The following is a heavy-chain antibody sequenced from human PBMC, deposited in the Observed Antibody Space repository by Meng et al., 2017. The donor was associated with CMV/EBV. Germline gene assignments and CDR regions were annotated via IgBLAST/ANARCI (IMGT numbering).Heavy chain of an antibody. D-gene: IGHD5-12*01. CDR1: GYTFTSYG. V-gene: IGHV1-18*01. J-gene: IGHJ3*02. Sequence: ASVQVSCKASGYTFTSYGISWVRQAPGQGLEWMGWIIAYNGNTNYAQKLQGRVTMTTDTSTSTAYMELRSLRSDDTAVYYCAREPKGARAFDIWGQGTMVTVSS. CDR3: AREPKGARAFDI. CDR2: IIAYNGNT.